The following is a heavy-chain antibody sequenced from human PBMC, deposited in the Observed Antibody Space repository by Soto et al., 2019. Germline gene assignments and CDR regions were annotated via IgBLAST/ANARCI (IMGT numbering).Heavy chain of an antibody. V-gene: IGHV4-31*03. CDR2: IYYSGNT. Sequence: QVQLQESGPGLVKPSQTLSLTCTVSGGSINGGGYYWSWIRQHPGKGLAWIGSIYYSGNTYYSPSLKSRVSISVDTSKNHFSLRLSSVTAADTAVYYCARDPSYGDYSYYGMDVWGQGTTVTVSS. J-gene: IGHJ6*02. CDR1: GGSINGGGYY. CDR3: ARDPSYGDYSYYGMDV. D-gene: IGHD4-17*01.